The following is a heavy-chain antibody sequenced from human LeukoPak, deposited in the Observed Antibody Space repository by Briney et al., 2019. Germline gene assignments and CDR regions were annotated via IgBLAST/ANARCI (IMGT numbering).Heavy chain of an antibody. Sequence: GGSLRLSCAASGFTFSSYAMHWVRQAPGKGLEWVAVISYDGSNKYYADSVKGRFTISRDNSKNTLYLQMNSLRAEDTAVYYCAKDSSGSGWNFDYWGQGTLVTVSS. CDR3: AKDSSGSGWNFDY. V-gene: IGHV3-30-3*01. CDR1: GFTFSSYA. D-gene: IGHD6-19*01. CDR2: ISYDGSNK. J-gene: IGHJ4*02.